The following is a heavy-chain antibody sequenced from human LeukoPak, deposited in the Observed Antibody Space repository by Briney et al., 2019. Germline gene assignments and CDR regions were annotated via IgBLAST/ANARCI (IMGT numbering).Heavy chain of an antibody. Sequence: SQTLSLTCTVSGGSTSSGDYYWSWIRQPPGKGLEWIGYIYYSGSTYYNPSLKSRVTISVDTSKNQFSLKLSSVTAADTAVYYCARHLTGIAVAGYYYYGMDVWGQGTTVTVSS. J-gene: IGHJ6*02. V-gene: IGHV4-30-4*01. D-gene: IGHD6-19*01. CDR3: ARHLTGIAVAGYYYYGMDV. CDR1: GGSTSSGDYY. CDR2: IYYSGST.